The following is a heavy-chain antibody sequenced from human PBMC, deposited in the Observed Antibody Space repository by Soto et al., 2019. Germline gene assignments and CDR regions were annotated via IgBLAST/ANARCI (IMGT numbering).Heavy chain of an antibody. CDR1: GFTFSSYG. CDR2: ISYDGSNK. V-gene: IGHV3-30*18. Sequence: PGGSLRLSCAASGFTFSSYGMHWVRQAPGKGLEWVAVISYDGSNKYYADSVKGRFTISRDNSKNTLYLQMNSLRAEDTAVYYCAKDMVVCGDEKYYGMDFWGKG. D-gene: IGHD2-8*02. CDR3: AKDMVVCGDEKYYGMDF. J-gene: IGHJ6*04.